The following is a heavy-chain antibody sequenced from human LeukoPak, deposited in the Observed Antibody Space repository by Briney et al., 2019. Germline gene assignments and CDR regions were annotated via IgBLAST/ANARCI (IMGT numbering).Heavy chain of an antibody. Sequence: PGGSLRPSCAASGFTFSSYSMNWVRQAPGKGLEWVSSISSSSSYIYYADSVKGRFTISRDNAKNSLFLQMNSLRAEDTALYYCARDRSYDFDYWGQGTLVTVSS. CDR2: ISSSSSYI. CDR3: ARDRSYDFDY. J-gene: IGHJ4*02. V-gene: IGHV3-21*01. CDR1: GFTFSSYS. D-gene: IGHD5-18*01.